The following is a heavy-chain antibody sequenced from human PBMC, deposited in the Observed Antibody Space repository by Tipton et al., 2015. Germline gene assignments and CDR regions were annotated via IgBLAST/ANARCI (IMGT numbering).Heavy chain of an antibody. CDR3: AGPTVVCHTGLGVDY. Sequence: LRLSCTVSGDSISSYYWSWIRQPPGKGLEWIGYIYYSGSTNYNPFLKSRVTISLDTSKIQFSLKLSSVIAADTAVYYSAGPTVVCHTGLGVDYWGQGTLVTVSS. CDR2: IYYSGST. J-gene: IGHJ4*02. V-gene: IGHV4-59*01. D-gene: IGHD3-16*01. CDR1: GDSISSYY.